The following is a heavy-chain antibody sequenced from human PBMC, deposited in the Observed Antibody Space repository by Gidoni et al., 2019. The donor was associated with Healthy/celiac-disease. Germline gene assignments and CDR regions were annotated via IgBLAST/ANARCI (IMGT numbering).Heavy chain of an antibody. CDR3: ARTIAVAGTLDY. CDR2: IYYSGST. V-gene: IGHV4-31*03. D-gene: IGHD6-19*01. CDR1: GGSISSGGYY. J-gene: IGHJ4*02. Sequence: QVQLQESGPGLVKPSQTLSLTCTVSGGSISSGGYYWSWIRHHPGKGLEWIGYIYYSGSTYYNPSRKSRVTISVDTSKNQFSLKLSSVTAADTAVYYCARTIAVAGTLDYCGQGTLVTVSS.